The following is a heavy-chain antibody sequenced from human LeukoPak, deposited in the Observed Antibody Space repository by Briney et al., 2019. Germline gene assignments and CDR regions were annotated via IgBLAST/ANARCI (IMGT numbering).Heavy chain of an antibody. V-gene: IGHV4-4*02. D-gene: IGHD3-10*01. CDR1: GGSITYW. J-gene: IGHJ4*02. CDR3: ARDDPVRYYFDY. Sequence: PSETLSLTCAVSGGSITYWWSWVRQPPGEGLEWIGEIYHSGSTNYNPSLKSRVTMSVDKSKNQFSLELNSVTAADTAVYYCARDDPVRYYFDYWGQGTLVTVSS. CDR2: IYHSGST.